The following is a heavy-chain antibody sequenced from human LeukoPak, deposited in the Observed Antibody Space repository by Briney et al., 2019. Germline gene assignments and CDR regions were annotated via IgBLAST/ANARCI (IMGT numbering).Heavy chain of an antibody. CDR3: ARASRGGDYSVGTRD. Sequence: SVKVSCKASGYTFASYGISWVRQAPGQGLEWMGWISAYNGNTNYAQKLQGRVTMTTDTSTSTAYMELRSLRSDDTAVYYCARASRGGDYSVGTRDWGQGTLVTVSS. CDR2: ISAYNGNT. J-gene: IGHJ4*02. CDR1: GYTFASYG. D-gene: IGHD4-17*01. V-gene: IGHV1-18*01.